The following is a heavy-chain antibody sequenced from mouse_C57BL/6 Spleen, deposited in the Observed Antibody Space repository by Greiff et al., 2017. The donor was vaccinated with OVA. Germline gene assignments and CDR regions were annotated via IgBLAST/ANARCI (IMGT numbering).Heavy chain of an antibody. V-gene: IGHV1-7*01. CDR2: INPSSGYT. CDR1: GYTFTSYW. CDR3: AREDLIYYCNPAWFAY. J-gene: IGHJ3*01. D-gene: IGHD2-1*01. Sequence: QVQLQQSGAELAKPGASVKLSCKASGYTFTSYWMHWVKQRPGQGLEWIGYINPSSGYTKYNQKFKDKATLTADKSSSTAYMQLSSLTYEDSAVYYCAREDLIYYCNPAWFAYWGQGTLVTVSA.